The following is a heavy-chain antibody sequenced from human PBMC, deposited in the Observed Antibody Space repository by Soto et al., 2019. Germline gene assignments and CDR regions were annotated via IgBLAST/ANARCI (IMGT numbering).Heavy chain of an antibody. Sequence: LSLTCTVSCVSISIYYWSWIRHPPGKGLEWIGYSYYSGSTNYNPSLKSRVTISVDTSKNQFSLKLSSVTAADTAVYYCARDLSIAARLNYYYSGMDVWGQGTTVTSP. CDR3: ARDLSIAARLNYYYSGMDV. J-gene: IGHJ6*02. V-gene: IGHV4-59*01. CDR2: SYYSGST. CDR1: CVSISIYY. D-gene: IGHD6-6*01.